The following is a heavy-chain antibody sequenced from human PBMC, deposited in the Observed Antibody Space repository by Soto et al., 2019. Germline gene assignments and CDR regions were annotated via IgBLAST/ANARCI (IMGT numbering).Heavy chain of an antibody. CDR2: ISSSGSTV. Sequence: PGGFMRLSCAAAGFTFSSYNMNWVRQALGKGLEWVSYISSSGSTVYYADSVKGRFTISRDNAKNSLYLQMNSLRAEDTVVYYCARVAYYYDSSGYFYWGQGTLVTVSS. V-gene: IGHV3-48*01. J-gene: IGHJ4*02. CDR3: ARVAYYYDSSGYFY. CDR1: GFTFSSYN. D-gene: IGHD3-22*01.